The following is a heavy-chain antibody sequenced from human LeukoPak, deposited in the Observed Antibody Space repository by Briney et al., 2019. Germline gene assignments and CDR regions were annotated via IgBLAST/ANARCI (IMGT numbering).Heavy chain of an antibody. Sequence: GGSLRLSCAASGFIFSSYWMSWVRQAPGKGLEWVSAISGSGGSTYYADSVKGRFTISRDNSKNTLFLQMNSLRAEDTAVYYCAKVGMDYGDYVYYFDYWGQGTLVTVSS. CDR1: GFIFSSYW. J-gene: IGHJ4*02. V-gene: IGHV3-23*01. CDR2: ISGSGGST. CDR3: AKVGMDYGDYVYYFDY. D-gene: IGHD4-17*01.